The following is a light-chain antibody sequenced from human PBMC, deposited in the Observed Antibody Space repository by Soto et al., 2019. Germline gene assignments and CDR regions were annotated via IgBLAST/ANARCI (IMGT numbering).Light chain of an antibody. CDR1: QSVSSSY. J-gene: IGKJ1*01. CDR2: GAS. CDR3: QQYGSAPWT. V-gene: IGKV3-20*01. Sequence: EIVLTQSPGTLSLSPGERATLSCRASQSVSSSYLDWYQQKPGQAPRLLIYGASSRATGIPDRFSGSGSGTDFTITISRLEPEDFAVYYCQQYGSAPWTFGQVTKVEIK.